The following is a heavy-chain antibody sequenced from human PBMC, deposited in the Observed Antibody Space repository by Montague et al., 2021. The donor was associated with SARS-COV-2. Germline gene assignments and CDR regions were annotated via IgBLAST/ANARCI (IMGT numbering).Heavy chain of an antibody. CDR3: AGTYYDFWSGFIHYYYMDV. CDR2: ICYSRST. V-gene: IGHV4-59*01. D-gene: IGHD3-3*01. J-gene: IGHJ6*03. CDR1: GWWISGDD. Sequence: SETLSLTCTGSGWWISGDDWSWIRQPPGKELEWFGDICYSRSTNYNPSLKSRVTISVDTSKNQFSLKLSSVTAADTAVYYCAGTYYDFWSGFIHYYYMDVWGKGTTVTVSS.